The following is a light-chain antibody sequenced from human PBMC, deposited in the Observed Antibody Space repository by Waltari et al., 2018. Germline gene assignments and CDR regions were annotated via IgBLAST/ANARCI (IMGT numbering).Light chain of an antibody. CDR1: QSVRRA. CDR2: DAS. J-gene: IGKJ1*01. CDR3: QNYVRLPVA. V-gene: IGKV3-20*01. Sequence: DIVLTQSPGTLSLSPGERATLSCRTSQSVRRAFAWYQHRPGQAPRLLIYDASNRATGIPDRFSGSGSGTDFSLTISRLEPEDFAVYYCQNYVRLPVAFGQGTKVEIK.